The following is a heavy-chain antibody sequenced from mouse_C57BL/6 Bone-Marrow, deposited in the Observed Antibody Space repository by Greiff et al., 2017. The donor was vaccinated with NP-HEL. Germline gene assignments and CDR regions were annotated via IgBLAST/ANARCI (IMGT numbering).Heavy chain of an antibody. CDR2: ISSGGSYT. CDR1: GFTFSSYG. Sequence: EVKLQESGGDLVKPGGSLKLSCAASGFTFSSYGMSWVRQTPDKRLAWVATISSGGSYTYYPDSVKGRFTISRDNAKNTLYLQRSSLKSEDTAMYYCARHVTTVVEDAMDYWGQGTSVTVSS. V-gene: IGHV5-6*01. D-gene: IGHD1-1*01. CDR3: ARHVTTVVEDAMDY. J-gene: IGHJ4*01.